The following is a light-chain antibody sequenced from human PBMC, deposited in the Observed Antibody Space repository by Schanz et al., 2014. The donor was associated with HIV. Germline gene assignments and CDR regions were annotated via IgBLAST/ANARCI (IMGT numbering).Light chain of an antibody. CDR1: SSNIGDNY. Sequence: QSVLTQPPSVSAAPGQKVAISCSGGSSNIGDNYVSWYQQFPGAAPTLVIYDNNRRPSGIPGRFSGAKSGTSATLGITGLQTGDEADYYCVTWDSSLRVVVFGGGTKLTVL. CDR2: DNN. J-gene: IGLJ2*01. CDR3: VTWDSSLRVVV. V-gene: IGLV1-51*01.